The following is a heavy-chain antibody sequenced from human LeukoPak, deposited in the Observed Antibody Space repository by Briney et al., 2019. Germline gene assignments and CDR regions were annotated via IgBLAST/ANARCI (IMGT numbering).Heavy chain of an antibody. CDR3: AREHYTVDTAMVTGAFDI. D-gene: IGHD5-18*01. CDR1: GFSLSNAW. J-gene: IGHJ3*02. V-gene: IGHV3-15*01. Sequence: GGSLRLSCEASGFSLSNAWMSWVRQAPGKGLEWVGRIKSKSDGGIIDYAAPVKGRFTISRDDSDTTVYLQMNSLKSEDTAVYYCAREHYTVDTAMVTGAFDIWGQGTMVTVSS. CDR2: IKSKSDGGII.